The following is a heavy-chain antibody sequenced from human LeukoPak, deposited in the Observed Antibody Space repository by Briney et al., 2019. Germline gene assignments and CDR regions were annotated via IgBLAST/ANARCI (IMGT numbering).Heavy chain of an antibody. V-gene: IGHV4-34*01. CDR1: GGSFSGYY. CDR3: ARGRISGY. CDR2: INHSGST. D-gene: IGHD2-15*01. Sequence: SETLSLTCAVYGGSFSGYYWSWIRQPPGKGLEWIEEINHSGSTNYNPSLKSRVTISVDTSKNQFSLKLSSVTAADTAVYYCARGRISGYWGQGTLVTVSS. J-gene: IGHJ4*02.